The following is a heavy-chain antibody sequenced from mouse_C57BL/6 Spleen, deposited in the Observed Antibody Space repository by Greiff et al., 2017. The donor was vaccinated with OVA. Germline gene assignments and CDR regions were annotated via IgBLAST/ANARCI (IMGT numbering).Heavy chain of an antibody. CDR1: GYSFTGYY. CDR3: AIVATGCDD. Sequence: VQLQQSGPELVKPGASVKISCKASGYSFTGYYMHWVKQSHGNILDWIGYIYPYTGVSSYNQNFKGKATVTVDTSSSTAYMELRSLTSEDSAVYYGAIVATGCDDWGQGTTLTVAS. CDR2: IYPYTGVS. V-gene: IGHV1-31*01. J-gene: IGHJ2*01. D-gene: IGHD1-1*01.